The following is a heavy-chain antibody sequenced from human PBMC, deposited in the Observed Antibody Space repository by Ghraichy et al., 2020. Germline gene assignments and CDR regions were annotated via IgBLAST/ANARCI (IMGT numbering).Heavy chain of an antibody. Sequence: GGSLRLSCAASGFTFSSYAMHWVRQAPGKGLEWVAVISYDGIYTYFADSVKGRFTISRDNSKNTLYLQMNSLRPDDTAVYYCTSDAYCGGDCYFHWYFDLWGRGTLVTVSS. J-gene: IGHJ2*01. CDR3: TSDAYCGGDCYFHWYFDL. V-gene: IGHV3-30*04. D-gene: IGHD2-21*02. CDR1: GFTFSSYA. CDR2: ISYDGIYT.